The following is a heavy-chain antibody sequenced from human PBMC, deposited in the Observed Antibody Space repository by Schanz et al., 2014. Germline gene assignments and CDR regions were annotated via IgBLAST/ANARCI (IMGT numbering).Heavy chain of an antibody. J-gene: IGHJ5*02. CDR3: ARGAAAGIYNWFDP. Sequence: QVQLQASGPGLVKPSETLSLTCTVSGGSMSGYHWIWIRQPPGRGLEWIGHIYYSGCTHYNPSLESRVTISIDMSKSQFSLTLSTVIAADTAIYFCARGAAAGIYNWFDPWGQGTQVIVSS. CDR2: IYYSGCT. CDR1: GGSMSGYH. D-gene: IGHD6-13*01. V-gene: IGHV4-59*01.